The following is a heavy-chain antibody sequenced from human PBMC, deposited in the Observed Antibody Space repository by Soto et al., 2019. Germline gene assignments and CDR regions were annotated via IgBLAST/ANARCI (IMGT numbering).Heavy chain of an antibody. CDR2: IYPGDSDA. V-gene: IGHV5-51*01. CDR1: GYSFTTHW. Sequence: GESLKISCKGSGYSFTTHWVGWVRQMPGKGLEWMGIIYPGDSDARYSPSFQGQVTISVDESITTAFLQWSSLKASHTAMYYCARSQFDYVWGTSGYFDSWGQGTLVTVSS. CDR3: ARSQFDYVWGTSGYFDS. D-gene: IGHD3-16*01. J-gene: IGHJ4*02.